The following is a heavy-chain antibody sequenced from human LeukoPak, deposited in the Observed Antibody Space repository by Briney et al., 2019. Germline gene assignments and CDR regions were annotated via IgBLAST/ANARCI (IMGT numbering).Heavy chain of an antibody. J-gene: IGHJ4*02. V-gene: IGHV1-69*13. Sequence: ASVKVSCKASDFSFTSYGMSWVRQAPGQGLEWMGGIIPIFGTANYAQKFQGRVTITADESTSTAYMELSSLRSEDTAVYYCARNKYSSGLDYWGQGTLVTVSS. CDR2: IIPIFGTA. CDR1: DFSFTSYG. D-gene: IGHD6-19*01. CDR3: ARNKYSSGLDY.